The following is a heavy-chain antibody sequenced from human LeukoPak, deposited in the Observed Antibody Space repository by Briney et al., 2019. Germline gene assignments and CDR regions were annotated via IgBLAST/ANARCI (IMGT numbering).Heavy chain of an antibody. CDR1: GFTFSGSA. CDR2: IRSKANSYAT. Sequence: SGGSLRLSCAASGFTFSGSAMHWVRQASGKGLEWVGRIRSKANSYATAYAASVKGRFTISRDDSKNTAYLQMNSLKTEDTAVYHCTSTRVAAAGTFDPWGQGTLVTVSS. D-gene: IGHD6-13*01. V-gene: IGHV3-73*01. CDR3: TSTRVAAAGTFDP. J-gene: IGHJ5*02.